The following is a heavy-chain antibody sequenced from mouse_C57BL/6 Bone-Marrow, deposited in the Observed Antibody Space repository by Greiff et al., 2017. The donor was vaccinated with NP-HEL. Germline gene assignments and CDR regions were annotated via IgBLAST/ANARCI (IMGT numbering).Heavy chain of an antibody. CDR2: LDPEDGET. D-gene: IGHD2-2*01. Sequence: VQLKQSGAELVKPGASVKLSCTASGFNIKDSYMHWVKQRTEQGLEWIGRLDPEDGETKYAPKFQGKATITADTSSNTAYLQLSSLTSEDTDVYYCARTTMVTTYFDYWGQGTTLTVSS. CDR1: GFNIKDSY. J-gene: IGHJ2*01. V-gene: IGHV14-2*01. CDR3: ARTTMVTTYFDY.